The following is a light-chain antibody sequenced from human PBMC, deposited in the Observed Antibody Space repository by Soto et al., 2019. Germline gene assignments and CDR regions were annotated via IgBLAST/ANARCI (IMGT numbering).Light chain of an antibody. CDR2: DAS. J-gene: IGKJ3*01. V-gene: IGKV1-5*01. CDR3: QQYNSYSRIFT. Sequence: DIQMTQSTSTLSASVGDRVTITCRASQSISSWLAWYQQKPGKAPKLLIYDASSLESGVPSRFSGSGSGTEFTLTISSLQPDDFATYYCQQYNSYSRIFTFGPGTKVDIK. CDR1: QSISSW.